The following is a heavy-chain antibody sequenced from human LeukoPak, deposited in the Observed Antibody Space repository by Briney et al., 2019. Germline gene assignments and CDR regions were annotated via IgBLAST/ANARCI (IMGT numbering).Heavy chain of an antibody. Sequence: ASVKVSCKASGYTFTGYYMHWVRRAPGQGLEWMGRINPNSGGTNYAQKFQGRVTMTRDTSIRTAYMELSRLRSDDTAVYYCARVLRYSGYDFWFDPWGQGTLVTVSS. CDR2: INPNSGGT. CDR3: ARVLRYSGYDFWFDP. V-gene: IGHV1-2*06. J-gene: IGHJ5*02. CDR1: GYTFTGYY. D-gene: IGHD5-12*01.